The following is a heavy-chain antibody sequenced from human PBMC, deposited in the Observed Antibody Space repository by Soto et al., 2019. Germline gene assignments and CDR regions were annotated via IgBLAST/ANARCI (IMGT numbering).Heavy chain of an antibody. Sequence: ASVKVSCKASGYTFTSYDINWVRQATGQGLEWMGWMNPNSGNTGYAQERRGRVTMTRNTSNTTAYMELTSLTSDDTGVYYCAGGNFRYWGQGTLVTVSS. CDR3: AGGNFRY. V-gene: IGHV1-8*01. J-gene: IGHJ1*01. CDR1: GYTFTSYD. CDR2: MNPNSGNT.